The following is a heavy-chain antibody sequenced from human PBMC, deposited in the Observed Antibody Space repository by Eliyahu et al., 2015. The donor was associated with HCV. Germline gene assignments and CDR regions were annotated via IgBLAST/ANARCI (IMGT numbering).Heavy chain of an antibody. CDR2: FTPIFGKV. J-gene: IGHJ4*02. CDR1: GGSFGSFT. Sequence: QLVQSGAEVKKPGSSVKVSCRASGGSFGSFTISWVRQAPGQGLEWMGGFTPIFGKVNYGQRFQGRVTVTADESTNTGYMELSNLRSEDTAIYYCATGGGIYFEYWGQGTLVTVSS. V-gene: IGHV1-69*01. D-gene: IGHD3-16*01. CDR3: ATGGGIYFEY.